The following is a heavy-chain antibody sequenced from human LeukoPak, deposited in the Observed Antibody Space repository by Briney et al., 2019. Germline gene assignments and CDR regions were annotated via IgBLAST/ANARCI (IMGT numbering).Heavy chain of an antibody. Sequence: ASVKVSCKASGYTFNDHSIHWVRQAPGKGLEWMGWINPHSGDANYELPFQGRVTMTSDTSISTVYMELSSLRSDDTAVYYCARDSDFVIMPESITEWAFDVWGQGTLVTVSP. J-gene: IGHJ3*01. CDR2: INPHSGDA. CDR1: GYTFNDHS. V-gene: IGHV1-2*02. D-gene: IGHD3-3*01. CDR3: ARDSDFVIMPESITEWAFDV.